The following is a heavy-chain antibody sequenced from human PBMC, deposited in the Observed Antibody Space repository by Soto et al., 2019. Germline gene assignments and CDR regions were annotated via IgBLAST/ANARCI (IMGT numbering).Heavy chain of an antibody. CDR3: ARYSNPYYYYYYIDV. CDR1: GGSISSYY. V-gene: IGHV4-59*01. CDR2: IYYSGST. D-gene: IGHD2-21*01. Sequence: PSETLSLTCTVSGGSISSYYWSWIRQPPGKGLEWIGYIYYSGSTNYNPSLKSRVTISVDTSKNQFSLKLSSVTAADTAVYYCARYSNPYYYYYYIDVWGKGTTVTVSS. J-gene: IGHJ6*03.